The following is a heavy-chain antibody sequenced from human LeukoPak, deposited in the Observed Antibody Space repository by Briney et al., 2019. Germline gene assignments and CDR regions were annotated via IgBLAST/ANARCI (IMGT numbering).Heavy chain of an antibody. V-gene: IGHV4-34*01. CDR1: GGSFSGYY. D-gene: IGHD3-22*01. CDR3: ARCITMIVSVAVCDWFDP. J-gene: IGHJ5*02. CDR2: INHSGST. Sequence: SETLSLTCAVYGGSFSGYYWSWIRQPPGKGLEWIGEINHSGSTNYNPSLKSRVTISVDTSKNQFSLKLSSVTAADTAVYYCARCITMIVSVAVCDWFDPWGQGTLVTVSS.